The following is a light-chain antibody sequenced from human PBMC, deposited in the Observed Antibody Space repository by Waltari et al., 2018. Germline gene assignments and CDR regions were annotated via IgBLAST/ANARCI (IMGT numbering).Light chain of an antibody. CDR1: QNILYNSNNKNY. V-gene: IGKV4-1*01. CDR2: WAS. Sequence: DLVLTQSPDSLPVSLGERATINCQSSQNILYNSNNKNYLAWYQQKPGQPPKLLIYWASTRESGVPDRFSGSGSGTDFTLTISSLQAEDVAVYYCQQYYSTPLTFGPGTKVDIK. J-gene: IGKJ3*01. CDR3: QQYYSTPLT.